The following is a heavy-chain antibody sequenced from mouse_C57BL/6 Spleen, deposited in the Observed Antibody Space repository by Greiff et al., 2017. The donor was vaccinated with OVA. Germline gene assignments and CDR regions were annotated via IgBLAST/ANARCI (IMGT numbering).Heavy chain of an antibody. CDR1: GYSITSGYY. V-gene: IGHV3-6*01. CDR2: ISYDGSN. CDR3: ARNWDYFDY. J-gene: IGHJ2*01. D-gene: IGHD4-1*01. Sequence: DVQLQESGPGLVKPYQSLSLTCSVTGYSITSGYYWNWIRQFPGNKLEWMGYISYDGSNNYNPSLKNRISITRDTSKNQFFLKLNSVTTEDTATYYCARNWDYFDYWGQGTTLTVSS.